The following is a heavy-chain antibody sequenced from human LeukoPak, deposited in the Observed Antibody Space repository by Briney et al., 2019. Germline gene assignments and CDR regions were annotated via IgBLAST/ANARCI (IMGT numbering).Heavy chain of an antibody. CDR2: IYYSGST. Sequence: TPSETLSLTCTVSGGSISSGGYYWSWIRQHPGKGLEWIGYIYYSGSTYYNPSLKSRVTISVDTSKNQFSLKLSSVTAADTAVYYCAREVLNYYDSSGYTNWFDPWGQGTLVTVSS. J-gene: IGHJ5*02. CDR3: AREVLNYYDSSGYTNWFDP. CDR1: GGSISSGGYY. D-gene: IGHD3-22*01. V-gene: IGHV4-31*03.